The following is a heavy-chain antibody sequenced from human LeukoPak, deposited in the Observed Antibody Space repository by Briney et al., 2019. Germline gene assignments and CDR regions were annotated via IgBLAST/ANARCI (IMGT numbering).Heavy chain of an antibody. D-gene: IGHD3-9*01. V-gene: IGHV1-2*02. CDR3: ARSGAWLWRYFDWLLPC. CDR2: INPNSGGT. CDR1: GYTFSGYY. J-gene: IGHJ4*02. Sequence: ASVKVSCKASGYTFSGYYMHWVRQAPGQGLEWMGWINPNSGGTNYAQKFQGRVTMTRDTSISTAYMELSRLRSDDTAVYYCARSGAWLWRYFDWLLPCWGQGTLVTVSS.